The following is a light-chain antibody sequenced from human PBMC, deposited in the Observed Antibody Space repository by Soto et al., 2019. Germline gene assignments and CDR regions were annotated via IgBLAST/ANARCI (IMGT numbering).Light chain of an antibody. J-gene: IGLJ1*01. V-gene: IGLV2-14*01. CDR2: EVS. CDR1: SSDVGGYNY. CDR3: SSYTSSSTPYV. Sequence: HSVLTPPSSVSGSAGQSITISCTGTSSDVGGYNYVSWFQQHPGKAPKLMIYEVSNRPSGVSNRFSGSKSGNTASLTISGLQAEDEADYYCSSYTSSSTPYVFGTGTKVTVL.